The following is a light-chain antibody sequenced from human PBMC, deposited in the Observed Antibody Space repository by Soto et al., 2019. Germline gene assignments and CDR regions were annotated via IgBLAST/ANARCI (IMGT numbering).Light chain of an antibody. CDR1: QGISSA. J-gene: IGKJ5*01. V-gene: IGKV1D-13*01. CDR3: QQFNNFT. CDR2: DAS. Sequence: IQMTQSPSSLSASVGNRVSITCRASQGISSALAWYQQKPGKAPKLLIYDASSLESGVPSRFSGSGSGTDFTLTISSLQPEDFATYYCQQFNNFTFGQGTRLEIK.